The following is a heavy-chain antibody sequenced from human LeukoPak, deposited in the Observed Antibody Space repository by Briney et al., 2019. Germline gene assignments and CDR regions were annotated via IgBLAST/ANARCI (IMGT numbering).Heavy chain of an antibody. CDR3: ARQGVGATKWFDP. Sequence: SETLSLTCTVSGGSISSSSYYWGWIRQPPGKGLEWIGSIYFSGSTYYNPSLKSQVTISVDTSKNQFSLKLSSVTAADTAVYYCARQGVGATKWFDPWGQGTLVTVSS. D-gene: IGHD1-26*01. J-gene: IGHJ5*02. CDR2: IYFSGST. CDR1: GGSISSSSYY. V-gene: IGHV4-39*01.